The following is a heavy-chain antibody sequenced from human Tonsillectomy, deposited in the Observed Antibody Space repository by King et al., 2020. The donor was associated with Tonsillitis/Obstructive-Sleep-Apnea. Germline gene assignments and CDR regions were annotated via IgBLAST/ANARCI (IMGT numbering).Heavy chain of an antibody. CDR3: AKGPPGWGNWLDP. J-gene: IGHJ5*02. CDR2: ISWNSGSI. CDR1: GFTFNDYA. D-gene: IGHD7-27*01. Sequence: VQLVESGGGLVQPGRSLRLSCAASGFTFNDYAMHWVRQAPGKGLEWVSGISWNSGSIGYADSVKGRFTISRDNAKNSLYLQMNSLKAEDTALYYCAKGPPGWGNWLDPWGQGPLVTVSS. V-gene: IGHV3-9*01.